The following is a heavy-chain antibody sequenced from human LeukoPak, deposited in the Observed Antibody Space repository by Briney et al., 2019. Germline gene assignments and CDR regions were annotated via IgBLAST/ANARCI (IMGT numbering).Heavy chain of an antibody. CDR1: GFTFSYYA. Sequence: GGSLRLSCAASGFTFSYYAMTWGRQARGKGLDCVSAISGSGGSAYYADSVKGRFTISSDNYKNTLYLKMNSMRAEDTAVYSCAKVQGNWGYPYYLDYWGQGTLVTVSS. CDR3: AKVQGNWGYPYYLDY. V-gene: IGHV3-23*01. J-gene: IGHJ4*02. CDR2: ISGSGGSA. D-gene: IGHD7-27*01.